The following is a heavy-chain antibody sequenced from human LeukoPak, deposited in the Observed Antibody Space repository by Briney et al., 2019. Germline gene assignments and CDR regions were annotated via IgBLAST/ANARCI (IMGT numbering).Heavy chain of an antibody. CDR1: GGSFSGYY. V-gene: IGHV4-34*01. Sequence: SETLSLTCAVYGGSFSGYYWSWIRQPPGKGLEWIGEISHSGSTNYNPSLKSRVTISVDTSKNQFSLKLSSVTAADTAVYYCARNHIRFDPWGQGTLVTVSS. CDR3: ARNHIRFDP. D-gene: IGHD1-14*01. J-gene: IGHJ5*02. CDR2: ISHSGST.